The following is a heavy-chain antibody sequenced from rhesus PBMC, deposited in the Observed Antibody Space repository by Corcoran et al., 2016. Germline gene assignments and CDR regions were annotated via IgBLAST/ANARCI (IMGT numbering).Heavy chain of an antibody. Sequence: QVQLQQWGEGLVKPSETLSLTCAVYGGSISGYYYWSWIRQPPGKGLEWIGYIYGNSSSTNYNPSHKNRVTISKDPSQNQFSLKLSSVTAADTAVYYCARVNWNYWLRGLDSWGQGVVVTVSS. CDR2: IYGNSSST. CDR1: GGSISGYYY. J-gene: IGHJ6*01. D-gene: IGHD1-26*01. CDR3: ARVNWNYWLRGLDS. V-gene: IGHV4-73*01.